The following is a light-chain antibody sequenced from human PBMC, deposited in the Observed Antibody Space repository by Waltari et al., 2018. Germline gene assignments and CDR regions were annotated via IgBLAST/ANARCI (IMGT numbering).Light chain of an antibody. J-gene: IGKJ1*01. CDR2: DAS. CDR3: QKYGTLPAT. CDR1: QSVSRT. V-gene: IGKV3-20*01. Sequence: EIVLTQSPGTLSLSPGERATLSCRASQSVSRTLAWYQQKPGQAPRLLIYDASSRATGIPDRFSGRGYGTDFSLTISRLEPEDFAVYYCQKYGTLPATFGQGTKVEIK.